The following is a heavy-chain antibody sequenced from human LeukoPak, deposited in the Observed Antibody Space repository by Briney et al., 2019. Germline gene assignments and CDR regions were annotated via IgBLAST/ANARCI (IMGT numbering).Heavy chain of an antibody. Sequence: GSSVKVSCKASGGTFSSYAISWVRQAPGQGVEWMGWIIPIFGTANYAQKFQGRVTITTHESTSTAYMELSSLRSEDTAVYYCASRGSGYYFDEYFQHWGRGTLVTVSS. CDR1: GGTFSSYA. D-gene: IGHD3-22*01. J-gene: IGHJ1*01. CDR3: ASRGSGYYFDEYFQH. CDR2: IIPIFGTA. V-gene: IGHV1-69*05.